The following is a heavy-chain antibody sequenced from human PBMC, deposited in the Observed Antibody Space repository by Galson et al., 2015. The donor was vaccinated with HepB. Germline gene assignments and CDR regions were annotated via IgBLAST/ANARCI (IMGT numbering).Heavy chain of an antibody. Sequence: SLRLSCAASGFSFNTYGMNWVRQAPGKGLEWVSAIPGRTSSLYYADSVRGRFTISRDNAKNSLYLQMNSLRVEDTAVYYCARDYRPDFGSGGYYPNYFDPWGQGTLVTVSS. CDR2: IPGRTSSL. J-gene: IGHJ5*02. V-gene: IGHV3-21*01. CDR1: GFSFNTYG. CDR3: ARDYRPDFGSGGYYPNYFDP. D-gene: IGHD3-10*01.